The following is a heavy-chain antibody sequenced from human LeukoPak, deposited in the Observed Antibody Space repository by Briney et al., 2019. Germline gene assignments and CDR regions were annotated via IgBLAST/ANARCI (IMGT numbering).Heavy chain of an antibody. CDR2: IGYDARNE. Sequence: PGGSLRLSCAASGFTFSDYGMHWVRQTPGKGLEWVAVIGYDARNEYYIRSVKGRFTISRDNSKNTVYLQMNSLRAEDTAVYYCARGRRYSSSWFAVDYWGQGTLVTVSS. CDR1: GFTFSDYG. D-gene: IGHD6-13*01. V-gene: IGHV3-33*01. CDR3: ARGRRYSSSWFAVDY. J-gene: IGHJ4*02.